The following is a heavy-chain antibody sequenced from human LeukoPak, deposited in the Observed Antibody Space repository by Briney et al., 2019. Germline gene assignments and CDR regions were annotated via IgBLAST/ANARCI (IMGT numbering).Heavy chain of an antibody. CDR1: GGSFSGYY. V-gene: IGHV4-34*01. CDR2: INHSGST. Sequence: SETLSLTCAVYGGSFSGYYWSWIRQPPGKGLEWIGEINHSGSTNYNPSLKSRVTISVDTSKNQLSLKLSSVTAADTAVYYCARGRYYYDSSGYYYFDYWGQGTLVTVSS. J-gene: IGHJ4*02. D-gene: IGHD3-22*01. CDR3: ARGRYYYDSSGYYYFDY.